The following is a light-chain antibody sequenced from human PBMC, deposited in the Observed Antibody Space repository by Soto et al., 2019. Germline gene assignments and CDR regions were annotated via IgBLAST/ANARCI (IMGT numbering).Light chain of an antibody. CDR1: SSDVGGYNY. V-gene: IGLV2-8*01. CDR2: EVN. CDR3: NSYAGSNSFV. Sequence: QSALTQPPSASGSPGQSVTISCTGTSSDVGGYNYVSWYQQHPGKAPKLVIFEVNKRPSGVPDRFSGSKSGNTASLTVSGLQTEDEADYYCNSYAGSNSFVFGTGTKVTAL. J-gene: IGLJ1*01.